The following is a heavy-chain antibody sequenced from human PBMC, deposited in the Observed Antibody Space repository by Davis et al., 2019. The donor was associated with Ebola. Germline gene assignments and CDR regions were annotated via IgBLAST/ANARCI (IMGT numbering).Heavy chain of an antibody. D-gene: IGHD3-10*01. CDR1: GYSFTSYW. J-gene: IGHJ4*02. Sequence: GESLKISCKGSGYSFTSYWIGWVRQMPGKGLEWMGIIYPGDSDTRYSPSFQGQVTISADKSISIAYLQMNSLKTEDTAVYYCTRVRGYYGSGSRDYWGQGTLVTVSS. V-gene: IGHV5-51*01. CDR3: TRVRGYYGSGSRDY. CDR2: IYPGDSDT.